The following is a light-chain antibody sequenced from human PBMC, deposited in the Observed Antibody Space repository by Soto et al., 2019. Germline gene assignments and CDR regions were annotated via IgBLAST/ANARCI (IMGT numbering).Light chain of an antibody. CDR2: AAS. CDR3: HQYDRSAIFT. CDR1: ASLSTNS. V-gene: IGKV3-20*01. J-gene: IGKJ3*01. Sequence: EIVLTQSPGTLSLSPGERATLSCRASASLSTNSLAWYQQKPGQPPRLLIYAASTRAAGVPDRFSGSGSGTEFTLTINRLEPEDFAVFYCHQYDRSAIFTFGPGTTVDIK.